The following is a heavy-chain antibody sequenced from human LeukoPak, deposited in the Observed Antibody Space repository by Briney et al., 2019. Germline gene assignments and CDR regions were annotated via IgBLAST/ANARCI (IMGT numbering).Heavy chain of an antibody. CDR1: GFTFSSYW. D-gene: IGHD5-12*01. CDR2: INSDGSST. CDR3: ARDSDYALDY. Sequence: GGSLRLSCAASGFTFSSYWMHWVRQAPGKGLGWVSRINSDGSSTSYADSVKGRFTISRDDAKTTLYLQMNSLTAEDTAVYYCARDSDYALDYWGQGTLVTVSS. J-gene: IGHJ4*02. V-gene: IGHV3-74*01.